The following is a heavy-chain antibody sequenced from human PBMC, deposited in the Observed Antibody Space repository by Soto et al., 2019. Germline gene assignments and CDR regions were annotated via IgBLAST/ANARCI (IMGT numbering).Heavy chain of an antibody. D-gene: IGHD6-13*01. V-gene: IGHV3-30-3*01. CDR3: ARDQTGITTAGGGRIDR. CDR2: VSFDGSNK. J-gene: IGHJ5*02. CDR1: GFTLSTHA. Sequence: GGSLRLSCAASGFTLSTHAMHWVRQAPGKGLECVVIVSFDGSNKYYADSVKGRFTISRDNSKNTLYLQMSGLTPEDTAFYYCARDQTGITTAGGGRIDRWGQGTLVTVSS.